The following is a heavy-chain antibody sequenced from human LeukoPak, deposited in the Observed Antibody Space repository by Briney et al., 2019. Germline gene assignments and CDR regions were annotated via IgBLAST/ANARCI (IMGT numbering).Heavy chain of an antibody. D-gene: IGHD5-18*01. Sequence: PSETLSLTCAVYGGSFSGYYWSWIRQPPGKGLEWVGEINHSGSTNYNPSLKSRVTISVDTSKNQFSLKLSSVTAADTAVYYCERVFGYSYGYRFDYWGQGTLVTVSS. V-gene: IGHV4-34*01. J-gene: IGHJ4*02. CDR2: INHSGST. CDR3: ERVFGYSYGYRFDY. CDR1: GGSFSGYY.